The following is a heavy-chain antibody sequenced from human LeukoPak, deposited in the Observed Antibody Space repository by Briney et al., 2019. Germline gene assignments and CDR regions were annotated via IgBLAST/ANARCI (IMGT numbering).Heavy chain of an antibody. D-gene: IGHD2-15*01. J-gene: IGHJ6*03. CDR3: AKNGDRGAYCSGGSCYTYYYYYMDV. V-gene: IGHV3-7*03. CDR1: GFTLNRVW. Sequence: GGSLRLSCAASGFTLNRVWMSWVRQAPGTGLEWVANIRQDGSERYYVDSVKGRVTISRDNAKHSLYLQMNSLRAEDTAIYYCAKNGDRGAYCSGGSCYTYYYYYMDVWGKGTTVTVSS. CDR2: IRQDGSER.